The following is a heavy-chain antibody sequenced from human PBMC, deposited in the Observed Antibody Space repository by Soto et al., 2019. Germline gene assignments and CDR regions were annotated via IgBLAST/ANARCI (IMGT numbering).Heavy chain of an antibody. V-gene: IGHV1-69*04. CDR3: ANGHTNSFYSGMDV. D-gene: IGHD2-8*01. Sequence: QVQLVQSASEVKKPGSSVKVSCKTSGGTLSSFAISWVRQAPGQGLEWVGTFIPVVAMAKYGQNFQCRVTITADQSTNTLFMELSSLRYEDTAIYLCANGHTNSFYSGMDVWGQGTTVTVSS. J-gene: IGHJ6*02. CDR1: GGTLSSFA. CDR2: FIPVVAMA.